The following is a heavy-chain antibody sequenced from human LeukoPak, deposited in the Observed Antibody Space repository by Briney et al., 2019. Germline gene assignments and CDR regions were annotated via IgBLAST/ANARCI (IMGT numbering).Heavy chain of an antibody. D-gene: IGHD6-19*01. CDR2: IYYSGST. CDR3: ARDPSGSGWPYFDY. V-gene: IGHV4-61*01. CDR1: GGSVSSGSYH. J-gene: IGHJ4*02. Sequence: SETLSLTCTVSGGSVSSGSYHWNWIRQPPGKGLEWIGNIYYSGSTNYNPSLKSRVTMPVDMSKNQFSLKLNSVTAADTAVYYCARDPSGSGWPYFDYWGQGTLATVSS.